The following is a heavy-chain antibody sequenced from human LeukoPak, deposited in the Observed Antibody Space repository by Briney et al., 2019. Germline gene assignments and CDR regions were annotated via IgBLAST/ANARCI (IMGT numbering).Heavy chain of an antibody. CDR1: GGSISSGSYY. Sequence: SETLSLTCTVSGGSISSGSYYWSWIRQPPGKGLEWIAYIYYSGSTNYNPSLKSRVTMSVDTSKNQFSLKLSSVTAADTAVYYCARHAGSLGSVWYYFDSWGQGTLVTVSS. D-gene: IGHD6-19*01. CDR2: IYYSGST. V-gene: IGHV4-61*01. CDR3: ARHAGSLGSVWYYFDS. J-gene: IGHJ4*02.